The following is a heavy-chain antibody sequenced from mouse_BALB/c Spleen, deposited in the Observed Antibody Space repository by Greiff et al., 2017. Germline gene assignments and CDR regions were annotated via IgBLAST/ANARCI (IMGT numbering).Heavy chain of an antibody. CDR2: IDPANGNT. Sequence: EVMLVESGAELVKPGASVKLSCTASGFNIKDTYMHWVKQRPEQGLEWIGRIDPANGNTKYDPKFQGKATITADTSSNTAYLQLSSLTSEDTAVYYCARDTTGSLDYWGQGTTLTVSS. D-gene: IGHD1-1*01. J-gene: IGHJ2*01. CDR1: GFNIKDTY. V-gene: IGHV14-3*02. CDR3: ARDTTGSLDY.